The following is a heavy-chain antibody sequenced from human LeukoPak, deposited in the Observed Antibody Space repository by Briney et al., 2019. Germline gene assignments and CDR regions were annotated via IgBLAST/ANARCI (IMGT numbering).Heavy chain of an antibody. D-gene: IGHD1-26*01. CDR3: ARDPDSSYEWGPFDP. CDR1: GDSVSSNSAS. Sequence: SQTLSLTCAISGDSVSSNSASWNWIRQSPSRGLEWLGRTYYRSKWNSDYAVSVKSRITINPDSSKNQFSLHLNSVTPEDTAVYYCARDPDSSYEWGPFDPWGQGTLVTVSS. CDR2: TYYRSKWNS. J-gene: IGHJ5*02. V-gene: IGHV6-1*01.